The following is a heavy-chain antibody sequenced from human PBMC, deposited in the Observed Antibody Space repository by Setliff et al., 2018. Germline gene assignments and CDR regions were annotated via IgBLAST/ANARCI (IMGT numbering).Heavy chain of an antibody. CDR3: AREQWLDPPGYYYMDV. D-gene: IGHD6-19*01. V-gene: IGHV4-4*07. CDR2: IYIGGSA. Sequence: PSETLSLTCTVHGGSISSYYWSWIRQPAGKGLEWIGHIYIGGSANYNPSLKSRVTMSIDTSKNQFSLKLNSVTAADMAVYYCAREQWLDPPGYYYMDVWAKGTTVTVSS. J-gene: IGHJ6*03. CDR1: GGSISSYY.